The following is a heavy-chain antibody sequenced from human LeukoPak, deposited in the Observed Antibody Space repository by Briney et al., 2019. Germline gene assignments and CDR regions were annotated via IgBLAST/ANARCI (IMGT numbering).Heavy chain of an antibody. CDR3: ARGGHVRVYDNSYYGHY. J-gene: IGHJ4*02. V-gene: IGHV1-69*05. Sequence: SVKVSCKASGGTFSSYAISWVRQAPGQGLEWMGGIIPIFGTANYAQKFQGRVTMTRDTSISTAYMELSRLRSDDTAVYYCARGGHVRVYDNSYYGHYWGQGTLVTVSS. D-gene: IGHD3-22*01. CDR2: IIPIFGTA. CDR1: GGTFSSYA.